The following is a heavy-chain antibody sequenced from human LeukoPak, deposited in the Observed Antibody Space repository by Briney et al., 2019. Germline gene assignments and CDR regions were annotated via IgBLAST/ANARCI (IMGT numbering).Heavy chain of an antibody. CDR1: GYTFTSYD. D-gene: IGHD3-3*01. CDR2: MNPNSGNT. Sequence: ASVKVSCKASGYTFTSYDINWVRQATGQGLEWMGWMNPNSGNTGYAQKFQGRVTMTRNTSISTAYMELSSLRSEDTAVHYCARAGDYDFWSGSLYYYYMDVWGKGTTVTVSS. V-gene: IGHV1-8*01. J-gene: IGHJ6*03. CDR3: ARAGDYDFWSGSLYYYYMDV.